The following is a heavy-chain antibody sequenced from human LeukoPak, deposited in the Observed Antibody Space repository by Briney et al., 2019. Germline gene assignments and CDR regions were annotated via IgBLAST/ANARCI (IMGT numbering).Heavy chain of an antibody. V-gene: IGHV4-59*01. Sequence: SETLSLTCTVSGGSISSYYWSWIRQPPGKGLEWIGYIYYSGSTNYNPSLKSRVTISVDTSKHQFSLNLSSVTAADTAVYYCARGAYSSGLYNWFDPWGQGTLVTVSS. CDR2: IYYSGST. D-gene: IGHD6-25*01. CDR3: ARGAYSSGLYNWFDP. J-gene: IGHJ5*02. CDR1: GGSISSYY.